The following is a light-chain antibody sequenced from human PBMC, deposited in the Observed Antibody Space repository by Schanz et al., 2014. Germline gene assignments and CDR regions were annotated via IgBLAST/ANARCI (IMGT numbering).Light chain of an antibody. CDR3: QESYTTSLT. CDR1: QSVSSSY. Sequence: DIVLTQSPGTLSLSPGERATLSCRASQSVSSSYLAWYQQKPGQAPRLLIYGASSRATGIPDRFSGSGSGTDFTLTISSLQPEDFATYFCQESYTTSLTFGGGTKVEIK. CDR2: GAS. V-gene: IGKV3-20*01. J-gene: IGKJ4*01.